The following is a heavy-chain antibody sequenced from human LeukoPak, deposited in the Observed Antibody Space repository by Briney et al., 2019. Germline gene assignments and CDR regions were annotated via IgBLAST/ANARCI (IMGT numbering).Heavy chain of an antibody. J-gene: IGHJ3*02. D-gene: IGHD3-22*01. CDR3: ARDQLSGYYYDAFDI. Sequence: ASVKVSCKASGYTFTNYYIHWVRQAPGQGLEWMGMIIPSDGFTTYAQKFQGRLTMTRDMSTSTVYMELSSLRSEDTAVYYCARDQLSGYYYDAFDIWGQGTMVTVSS. CDR1: GYTFTNYY. CDR2: IIPSDGFT. V-gene: IGHV1-46*01.